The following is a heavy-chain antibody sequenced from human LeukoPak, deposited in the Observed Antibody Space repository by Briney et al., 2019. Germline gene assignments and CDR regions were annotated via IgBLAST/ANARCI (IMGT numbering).Heavy chain of an antibody. Sequence: GGSLRVSCAASGFTFSSYWMDWVRQVPGKGLEWVSVITGSGGSTSYADSVKGRFTISRDNSKNTLYLQMNSLRAEDTAVYYCASDYYGMDVWGQGTTVTVSS. J-gene: IGHJ6*02. V-gene: IGHV3-23*01. CDR1: GFTFSSYW. CDR2: ITGSGGST. CDR3: ASDYYGMDV.